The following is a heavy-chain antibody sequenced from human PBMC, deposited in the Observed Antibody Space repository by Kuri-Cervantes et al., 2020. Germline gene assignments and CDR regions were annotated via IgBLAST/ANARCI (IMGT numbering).Heavy chain of an antibody. Sequence: ASVNVSCKASVYTFTSYGISWVRQAPGQGLEWMGWISAYNGDTNYARKLQGRVTMTTDTPTSTAYMELSSLRSEDTAVYYCARDLNGILIAAAGTGDYWGQGTLVTVSS. V-gene: IGHV1-18*01. CDR1: VYTFTSYG. CDR3: ARDLNGILIAAAGTGDY. CDR2: ISAYNGDT. J-gene: IGHJ4*02. D-gene: IGHD6-13*01.